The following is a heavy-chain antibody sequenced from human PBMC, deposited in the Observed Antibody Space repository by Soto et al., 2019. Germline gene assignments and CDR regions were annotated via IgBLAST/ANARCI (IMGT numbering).Heavy chain of an antibody. Sequence: PGGSLRLSCAASGFTFYNYAMGWVRQAPGKGLEWVSAITGSGSDTYYVDSVKGRFTISRDNSEYTLYLQMNSLRAEDTAIYYCAKLGASSWSPHYYFDYWGQGTLVTVSS. D-gene: IGHD2-2*01. CDR3: AKLGASSWSPHYYFDY. CDR1: GFTFYNYA. CDR2: ITGSGSDT. J-gene: IGHJ4*02. V-gene: IGHV3-23*01.